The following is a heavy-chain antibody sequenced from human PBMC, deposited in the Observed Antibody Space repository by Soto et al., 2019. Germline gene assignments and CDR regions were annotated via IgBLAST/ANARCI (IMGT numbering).Heavy chain of an antibody. CDR1: VYTFASYA. D-gene: IGHD1-7*01. J-gene: IGHJ6*02. Sequence: GASVKVSCKASVYTFASYAISWMRQAPGQGLEWMGWMNPNSGNTGYAQKFQGRVTMTRNTSISTAFMELSSLGSEDTAIYYCARGTRTTDVWGQGTTVTVSS. CDR3: ARGTRTTDV. CDR2: MNPNSGNT. V-gene: IGHV1-8*02.